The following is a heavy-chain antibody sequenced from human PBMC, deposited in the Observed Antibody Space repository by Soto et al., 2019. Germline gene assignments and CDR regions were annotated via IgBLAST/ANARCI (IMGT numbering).Heavy chain of an antibody. D-gene: IGHD3-16*02. CDR1: GFTFNNYG. CDR3: AKSFTQSNVWRAYRHKTHFDY. J-gene: IGHJ4*02. V-gene: IGHV3-23*01. Sequence: EVRLLESGGGPVQPGESLRLSCEASGFTFNNYGMDWVRQAPGRGLEWISFISGASDTTYYADSVKGRFIISRDNSKNTLYLQMNSLRAADTAIYYCAKSFTQSNVWRAYRHKTHFDYWGQGALVNVTS. CDR2: ISGASDTT.